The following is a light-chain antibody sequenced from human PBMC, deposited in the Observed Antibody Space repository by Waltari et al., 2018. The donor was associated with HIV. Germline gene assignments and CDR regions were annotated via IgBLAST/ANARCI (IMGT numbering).Light chain of an antibody. V-gene: IGKV3-11*01. CDR1: QSVGSY. Sequence: EIVLPQSPATLSLSPGETATLSCRASQSVGSYLACYQQKPGRAPRLLIYDAVNRATGIAARFSGSGSGTDFTLTISSLEPEDFAVYYCQQRSDSPPSTFGGGTKVEI. J-gene: IGKJ4*01. CDR3: QQRSDSPPST. CDR2: DAV.